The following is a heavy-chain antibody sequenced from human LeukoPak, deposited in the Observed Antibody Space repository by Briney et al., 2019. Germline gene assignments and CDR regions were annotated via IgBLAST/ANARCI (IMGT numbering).Heavy chain of an antibody. D-gene: IGHD6-13*01. CDR3: AHINIAAAAYAASGDY. CDR1: GFSLSTSGVG. V-gene: IGHV2-5*02. J-gene: IGHJ4*02. CDR2: IYWDDDK. Sequence: SGPTLVKPTQTLTLTCTFSGFSLSTSGVGVGWIRQPPGKALEWLALIYWDDDKRYSPSLKSRLTITKDTSKNQVVLTMTNMDPVDTATYYCAHINIAAAAYAASGDYWGQGTLVTVSS.